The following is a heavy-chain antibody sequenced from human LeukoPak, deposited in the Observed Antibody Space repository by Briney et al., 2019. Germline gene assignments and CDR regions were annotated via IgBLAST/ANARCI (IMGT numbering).Heavy chain of an antibody. CDR1: GFTFRSYW. J-gene: IGHJ4*02. D-gene: IGHD3-22*01. CDR3: ARSVYYDSSADY. CDR2: IKQDGSEK. Sequence: GGSLRLSCAASGFTFRSYWMSWVRQAPGKGLEWVANIKQDGSEKYYVDSVKGRFTISRDNAKNSLYLQMNSLRAEDTAVYYCARSVYYDSSADYWGQGTLVTVSS. V-gene: IGHV3-7*01.